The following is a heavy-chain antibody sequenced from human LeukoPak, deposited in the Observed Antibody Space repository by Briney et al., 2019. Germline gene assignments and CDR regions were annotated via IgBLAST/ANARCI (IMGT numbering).Heavy chain of an antibody. CDR2: IYYSGST. CDR1: GGSISSGGYY. Sequence: SETLSLTCTVSGGSISSGGYYWSWIRQHPGKGLEWIGYIYYSGSTYYNPSLKSRVTISVDTSKNQFSLKLSSVTAANTAVYYFAIGYDSSGYPRFDYWGQGTLVTVSS. V-gene: IGHV4-31*03. D-gene: IGHD3-22*01. CDR3: AIGYDSSGYPRFDY. J-gene: IGHJ4*02.